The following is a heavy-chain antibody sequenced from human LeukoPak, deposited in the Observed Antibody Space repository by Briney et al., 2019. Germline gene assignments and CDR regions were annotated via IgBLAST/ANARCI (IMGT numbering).Heavy chain of an antibody. D-gene: IGHD3-3*01. V-gene: IGHV1-18*01. Sequence: GASVKVSCKASGYTFTSCGISWVRQAPGQGLEWMGWISAYNGNTNYAQKLQGRVTMTTDTSTSTAYMELRSLRSDDTAVYYCARSPKDFWSGYYAGGAFDIWGQGTMVTVSS. CDR2: ISAYNGNT. CDR3: ARSPKDFWSGYYAGGAFDI. CDR1: GYTFTSCG. J-gene: IGHJ3*02.